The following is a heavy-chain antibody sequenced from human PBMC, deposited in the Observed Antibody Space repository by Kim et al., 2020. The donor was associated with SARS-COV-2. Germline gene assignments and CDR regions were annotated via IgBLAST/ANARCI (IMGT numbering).Heavy chain of an antibody. CDR3: ARLERPYYYDSSGYPKGAFDI. CDR2: IYPGDSDT. D-gene: IGHD3-22*01. Sequence: GESLKISCKGSGYSFTSYWIGWVRQMPGKGLEWMGIIYPGDSDTRYSPSFQGQVTISADKSISTAYLQWSSLKASDTAMYYCARLERPYYYDSSGYPKGAFDIWGQGTMVTVSS. J-gene: IGHJ3*02. CDR1: GYSFTSYW. V-gene: IGHV5-51*01.